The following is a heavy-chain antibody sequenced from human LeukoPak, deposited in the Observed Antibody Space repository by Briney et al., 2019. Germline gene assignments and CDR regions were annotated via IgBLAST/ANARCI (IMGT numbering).Heavy chain of an antibody. CDR3: ARVSGYCSGGSCYSGAQAIDY. D-gene: IGHD2-15*01. CDR1: GGSINSSSYY. V-gene: IGHV4-61*05. J-gene: IGHJ4*02. CDR2: IYYSGST. Sequence: SETLSLTCAVSGGSINSSSYYWGWIRQPPGKGLEWIGYIYYSGSTNYNPSLKSRVTISVDTSKNQFSLKLSSVTAADTAVYYCARVSGYCSGGSCYSGAQAIDYWGQGTLVTVSS.